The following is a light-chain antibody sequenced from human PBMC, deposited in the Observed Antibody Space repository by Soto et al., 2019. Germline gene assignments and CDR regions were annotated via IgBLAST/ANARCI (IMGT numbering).Light chain of an antibody. CDR2: GAS. V-gene: IGKV3-20*01. CDR3: QQYGNSGT. CDR1: QSVRNSY. Sequence: EIVLTQSPGTLSLSPGERATLSCRASQSVRNSYLAWYQQKPGQAPRLLMSGASSRSTGIPDRFSGNGSGTDFTLTISRLEPEDFAVYYCQQYGNSGTFGQGTKVDI. J-gene: IGKJ1*01.